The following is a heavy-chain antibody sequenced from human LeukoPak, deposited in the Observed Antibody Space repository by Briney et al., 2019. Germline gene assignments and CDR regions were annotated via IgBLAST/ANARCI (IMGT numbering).Heavy chain of an antibody. V-gene: IGHV3-11*04. CDR2: ISSSGSTI. CDR3: MRDNPRCCGVIPANIDDY. J-gene: IGHJ4*02. Sequence: GGSLRLSCAASGFTFSDYYMSWIRQAPGKGLEWVSYISSSGSTIYYADSVKGRFTISRDNAKNSLYLQMNSLRAEDTAVYYCMRDNPRCCGVIPANIDDYWGQGTLVTVSS. D-gene: IGHD4/OR15-4a*01. CDR1: GFTFSDYY.